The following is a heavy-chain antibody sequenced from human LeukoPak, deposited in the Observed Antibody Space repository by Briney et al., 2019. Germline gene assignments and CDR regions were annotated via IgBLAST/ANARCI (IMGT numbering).Heavy chain of an antibody. Sequence: PGGSLRLSCAASGFTFSANWMTWVRQAPGRGLEWVANIKPDGSVKYYLDSVKGRFTISRDNAKNSLYLQMNSLRVEDTAVYYCARDTGPLLFGDQGGQGTLVTVSS. J-gene: IGHJ4*02. V-gene: IGHV3-7*04. CDR3: ARDTGPLLFGDQ. CDR1: GFTFSANW. CDR2: IKPDGSVK. D-gene: IGHD3-10*01.